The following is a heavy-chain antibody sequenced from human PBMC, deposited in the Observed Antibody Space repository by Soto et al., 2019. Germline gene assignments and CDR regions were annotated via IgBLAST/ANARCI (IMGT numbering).Heavy chain of an antibody. V-gene: IGHV3-30*18. Sequence: GGSLRLSWGGFTSVGPDWVRQAPGKGLEWVAVISYDGSNKYYADSVKGRFTISRDNSKNTLYLQMNSLRAEDTAVYYCAKLRFYDSSALRGDAFDIWGQGTMVTVSS. CDR2: ISYDGSNK. CDR1: FTSVG. CDR3: AKLRFYDSSALRGDAFDI. D-gene: IGHD3-22*01. J-gene: IGHJ3*02.